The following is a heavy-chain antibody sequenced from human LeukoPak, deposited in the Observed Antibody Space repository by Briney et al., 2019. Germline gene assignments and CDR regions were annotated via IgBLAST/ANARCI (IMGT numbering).Heavy chain of an antibody. D-gene: IGHD2-2*01. CDR3: ARADCSTSSCYSGDYYYYYMDV. CDR1: GGSISSPNSY. Sequence: PSETLSLTCTVSGGSISSPNSYWGWIRQSPGKGLEWIGSWHYSGSTYYNPSLQSRVTILVDTSKNQFSLRLSSVTAADTAVYYCARADCSTSSCYSGDYYYYYMDVWGKGTTVTVSS. CDR2: WHYSGST. V-gene: IGHV4-39*07. J-gene: IGHJ6*03.